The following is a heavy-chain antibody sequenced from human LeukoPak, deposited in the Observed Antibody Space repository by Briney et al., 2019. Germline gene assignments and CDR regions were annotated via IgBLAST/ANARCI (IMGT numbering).Heavy chain of an antibody. D-gene: IGHD2-15*01. V-gene: IGHV4-59*01. CDR2: IYYSGST. Sequence: PSEALSLTCTVSGGSISSYYWSWIRQPPGKGLEWIGYIYYSGSTNYNPSLKSRVTISVDTSKNQFSLKLSSVTAADTAVYYCARDARYCSGGSCWFWFDPWGQGTLVTVSS. CDR3: ARDARYCSGGSCWFWFDP. J-gene: IGHJ5*02. CDR1: GGSISSYY.